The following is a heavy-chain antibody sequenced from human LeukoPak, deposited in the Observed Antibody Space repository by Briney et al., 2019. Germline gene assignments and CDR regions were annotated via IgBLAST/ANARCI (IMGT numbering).Heavy chain of an antibody. CDR1: GYSISSGYY. Sequence: KTSETLSLTCTVSGYSISSGYYWGWIRQPPGKGLEWIGSIYHSGSTYYNPSLKSRVTISVDTSKNQFSLKLSSVTAADTAVYYCAREVRDGYNFNFDYWGQGTLVTVSS. CDR3: AREVRDGYNFNFDY. V-gene: IGHV4-38-2*02. CDR2: IYHSGST. D-gene: IGHD5-24*01. J-gene: IGHJ4*02.